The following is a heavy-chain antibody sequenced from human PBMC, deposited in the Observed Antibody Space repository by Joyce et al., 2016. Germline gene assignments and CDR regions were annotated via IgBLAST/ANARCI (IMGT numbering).Heavy chain of an antibody. J-gene: IGHJ6*02. CDR2: INEDGSDQ. CDR1: GLTFTTFW. V-gene: IGHV3-7*03. Sequence: EAQLVESGGALVQPGESLKLSCAASGLTFTTFWMSWPRQAQGKVMEWVANINEDGSDQYYVYYVRGRFTISRDNAKNSLYLQMNSLRAKNTAVYYCARGRGMGVWGQGTTVIVSS. CDR3: ARGRGMGV.